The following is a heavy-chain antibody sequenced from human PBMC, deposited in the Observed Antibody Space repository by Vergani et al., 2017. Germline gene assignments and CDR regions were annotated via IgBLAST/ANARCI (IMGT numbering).Heavy chain of an antibody. V-gene: IGHV3-13*01. CDR2: IGTAGDT. J-gene: IGHJ4*02. CDR3: ARAVSTTVGDPPGY. Sequence: EVQLVESGGGLVQPGGSLRLSCAASGFTFSSYDMHWVRQATGKGLEWVSAIGTAGDTYYPGSVKGGFTISRENATNTLYLQMNSLRDGDTAIYYCARAVSTTVGDPPGYWGQGTLVTVSS. CDR1: GFTFSSYD. D-gene: IGHD4-23*01.